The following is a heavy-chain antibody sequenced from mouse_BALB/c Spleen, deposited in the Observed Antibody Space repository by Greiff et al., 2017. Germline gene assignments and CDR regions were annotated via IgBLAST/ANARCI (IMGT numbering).Heavy chain of an antibody. Sequence: VQLQQSGAELMKPGASVKISCKATGYTFSSYWIEWVKQRPGHGLEWIGEILPGSGSTNYNEKFKGKATFTADTSSNTAYMQLSSLTSEDSAVYYCARFDGYYLLFAYWGQGTLVTVSA. CDR3: ARFDGYYLLFAY. CDR2: ILPGSGST. J-gene: IGHJ3*01. D-gene: IGHD2-3*01. V-gene: IGHV1-9*01. CDR1: GYTFSSYW.